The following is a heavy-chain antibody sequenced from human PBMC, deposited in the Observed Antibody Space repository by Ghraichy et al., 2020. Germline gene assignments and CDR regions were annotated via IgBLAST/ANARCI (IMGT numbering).Heavy chain of an antibody. CDR1: GGSFSGYY. D-gene: IGHD6-19*01. Sequence: SETLSLTCAVYGGSFSGYYWSWIRQPPGKGLEWIGEINHSGSTNYNPSLKSRVTISVDTSKNQFSLKLSSVTAADTAVYYCARGFGAVAGTRWFDPWGQGTLVTVSS. V-gene: IGHV4-34*01. J-gene: IGHJ5*02. CDR3: ARGFGAVAGTRWFDP. CDR2: INHSGST.